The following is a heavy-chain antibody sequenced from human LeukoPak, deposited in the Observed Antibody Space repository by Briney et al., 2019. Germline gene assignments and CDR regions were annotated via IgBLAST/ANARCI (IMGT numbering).Heavy chain of an antibody. CDR3: ARLLRFFGTGYYYGMDV. CDR1: GGSFSGYY. Sequence: NPSETLSLTCAVYGGSFSGYYWSWIRQPPGKRLEWIGEINHSGSTNYNPSLKSRVTISVDTSKNQFSLKLSSVTAADTAVYYCARLLRFFGTGYYYGMDVWGQGTTVTVSS. V-gene: IGHV4-34*01. J-gene: IGHJ6*02. D-gene: IGHD3-3*01. CDR2: INHSGST.